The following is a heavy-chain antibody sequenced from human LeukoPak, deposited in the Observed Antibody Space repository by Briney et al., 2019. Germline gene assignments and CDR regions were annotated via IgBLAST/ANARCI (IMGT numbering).Heavy chain of an antibody. V-gene: IGHV1-2*02. CDR3: AGVRHKRASITMVRGADYYFDY. CDR1: GYTFTGYY. CDR2: INPNSGGT. D-gene: IGHD3-10*01. J-gene: IGHJ4*02. Sequence: ASVKVSCKASGYTFTGYYMHWVRQAPGQGLEWMGWINPNSGGTNYAQKFQGRVTMTRDTSISTAYMELSRLRSDDTAVYYCAGVRHKRASITMVRGADYYFDYWGQGTLVTVSS.